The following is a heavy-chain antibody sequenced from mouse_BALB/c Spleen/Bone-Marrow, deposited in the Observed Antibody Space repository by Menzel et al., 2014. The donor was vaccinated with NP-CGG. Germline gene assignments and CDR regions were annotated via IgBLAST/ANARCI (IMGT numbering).Heavy chain of an antibody. CDR2: IWGDGST. J-gene: IGHJ4*01. CDR3: ARDSFLITRALDY. CDR1: GFSLTGYG. D-gene: IGHD2-4*01. Sequence: QVQLKDSGPGLVAPSQSLSITCTVSGFSLTGYGVSWVRQSPGKGLEWLGMIWGDGSTDYNSALKSRLSISKDNSKSQFFLKMNSRQTDDTARYYYARDSFLITRALDYWGQGTSVTVSS. V-gene: IGHV2-6-7*01.